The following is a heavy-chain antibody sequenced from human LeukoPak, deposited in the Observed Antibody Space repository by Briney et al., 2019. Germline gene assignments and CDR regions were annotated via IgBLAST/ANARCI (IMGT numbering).Heavy chain of an antibody. CDR1: GYSISSGYY. CDR3: ARDPIAVAGTPNWFDP. Sequence: SETLSLTCTVSGYSISSGYYWGWIRQPPGKGLEWIGSIYHSGSTYYNPSLKSRVTISVDTSKNQFSLKLSSVTAADTAVYYCARDPIAVAGTPNWFDPWGQGTLVTVSS. CDR2: IYHSGST. J-gene: IGHJ5*02. V-gene: IGHV4-38-2*02. D-gene: IGHD6-19*01.